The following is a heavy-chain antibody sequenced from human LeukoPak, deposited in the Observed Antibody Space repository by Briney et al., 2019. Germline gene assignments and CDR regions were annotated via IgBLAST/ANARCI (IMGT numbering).Heavy chain of an antibody. D-gene: IGHD6-19*01. J-gene: IGHJ4*02. CDR3: ARGAYSSGSYYFDH. Sequence: GASVKVSCKASGYTFTSYGISWVRQAPGQGLEWMGWISAYNGNTNYAQKFQGRVTMTRDTSISTAYMELSRLRSDDTAVYYRARGAYSSGSYYFDHWGQGTLVTVSS. V-gene: IGHV1-18*01. CDR2: ISAYNGNT. CDR1: GYTFTSYG.